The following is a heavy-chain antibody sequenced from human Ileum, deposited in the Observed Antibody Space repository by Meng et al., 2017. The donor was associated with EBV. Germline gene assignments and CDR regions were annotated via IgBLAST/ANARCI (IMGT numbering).Heavy chain of an antibody. D-gene: IGHD3-3*01. CDR2: INESGST. CDR1: GGSLRGNY. V-gene: IGHV4-34*01. CDR3: RNAFCSAAAGCSDY. J-gene: IGHJ4*02. Sequence: QVQVQQWGAGLLKPSETLSITCADYGGSLRGNYWSWIRQSPGKRLEWIGEINESGSTNYNPSLKSRVTILMDTSKNQFSLKLTSVTAADAAVYYCRNAFCSAAAGCSDYWGQGTLVTVSS.